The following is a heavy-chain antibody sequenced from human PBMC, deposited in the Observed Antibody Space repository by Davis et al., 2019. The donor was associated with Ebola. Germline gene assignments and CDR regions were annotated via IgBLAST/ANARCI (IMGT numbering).Heavy chain of an antibody. CDR3: ARDQMDIVLVPVVGFDY. J-gene: IGHJ4*02. Sequence: GESLKISCSASGFTFSSYAMHWVRQAPGKGLEYVSAISSNGGSTYYADSVKGRFTISRDNSKNTLYLQLNSLRAEDTAVYYYARDQMDIVLVPVVGFDYWGQGTLVTVSS. CDR1: GFTFSSYA. CDR2: ISSNGGST. D-gene: IGHD2-2*03. V-gene: IGHV3-64*04.